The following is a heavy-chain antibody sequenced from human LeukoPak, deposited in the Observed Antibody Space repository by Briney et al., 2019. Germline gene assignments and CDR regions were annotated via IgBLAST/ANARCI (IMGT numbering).Heavy chain of an antibody. CDR3: AKNGQSGFSFDP. CDR1: GGPISSYY. D-gene: IGHD5-12*01. J-gene: IGHJ5*01. CDR2: IYYSGST. Sequence: SETLSLTCTVSGGPISSYYWSWIRQPPGKGLEWIGYIYYSGSTNYNPSLKSRVTISVDTSKNQFSLKLSSVTAADTAVYHCAKNGQSGFSFDPWGQGTQVTVSS. V-gene: IGHV4-59*12.